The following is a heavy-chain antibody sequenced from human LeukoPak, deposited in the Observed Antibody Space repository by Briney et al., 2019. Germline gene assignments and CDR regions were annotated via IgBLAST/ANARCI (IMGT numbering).Heavy chain of an antibody. D-gene: IGHD6-6*01. CDR2: ISRSGSAI. CDR3: AREIGEFSSSGNIAY. Sequence: PGGSLRLSCTVSGFTFSTYSMNWVRQAPGKGLEDIAYISRSGSAIHYADSAKGRFTISRDNAKNSLYLQMNSLRAEDTAVYYCAREIGEFSSSGNIAYWGQGTLVTVSS. V-gene: IGHV3-48*01. J-gene: IGHJ4*02. CDR1: GFTFSTYS.